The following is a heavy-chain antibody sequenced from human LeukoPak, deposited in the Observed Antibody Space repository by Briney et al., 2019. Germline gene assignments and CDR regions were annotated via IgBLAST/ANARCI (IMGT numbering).Heavy chain of an antibody. CDR1: GGSISSYY. CDR3: ARGQNQYYYYGMDV. D-gene: IGHD1-14*01. CDR2: IYYSGST. Sequence: SETLSLTCSVSGGSISSYYWSWIRQPPGKGLGWIGYIYYSGSTNYNPSLKSRVTISVDTSKNQFSLKLSSVTAADTAVYYCARGQNQYYYYGMDVWGQGTTVTVSS. V-gene: IGHV4-59*01. J-gene: IGHJ6*02.